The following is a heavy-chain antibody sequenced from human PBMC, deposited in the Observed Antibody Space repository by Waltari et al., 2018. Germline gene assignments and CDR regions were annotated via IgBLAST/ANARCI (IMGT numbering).Heavy chain of an antibody. CDR1: GFTFSSYW. D-gene: IGHD2-2*01. Sequence: EVQLVESGGGLVQPGGSLRLSCAASGFTFSSYWMSWVRQAPGKGLEWVANIKQDESEKSYVDSVKGRFTISRDNAKNSLYLQMNSLRAEDTAVYYCARAGLSSSSRRFIWFDPWGQGTLVTVSS. CDR3: ARAGLSSSSRRFIWFDP. CDR2: IKQDESEK. V-gene: IGHV3-7*01. J-gene: IGHJ5*02.